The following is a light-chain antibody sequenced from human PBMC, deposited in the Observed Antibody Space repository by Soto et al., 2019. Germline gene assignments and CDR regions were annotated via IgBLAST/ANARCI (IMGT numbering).Light chain of an antibody. V-gene: IGKV1-33*01. Sequence: DIQMTQSPSSLSASVGDRVTITCQASQDISNYLNWYQKKPGKAPKLLSNDASNLEKGVSTRYSGSGSGTDFTFTISSQQPEDIATYYCQQYDNLPPFGGGTKVEIK. CDR1: QDISNY. CDR3: QQYDNLPP. J-gene: IGKJ4*01. CDR2: DAS.